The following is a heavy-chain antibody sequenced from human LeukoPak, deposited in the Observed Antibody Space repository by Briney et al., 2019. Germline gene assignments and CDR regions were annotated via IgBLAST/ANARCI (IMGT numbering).Heavy chain of an antibody. D-gene: IGHD3-9*01. CDR1: GGTFSSYA. J-gene: IGHJ5*02. CDR2: IIPIFGTA. CDR3: ARGPGYYDILTGPNWFDP. Sequence: SVKVSCKASGGTFSSYAISWVRQAPGQGLEWMGGIIPIFGTANYAQKFQGRVTITTDESTSTAYMELSSLRSEDTAVYYCARGPGYYDILTGPNWFDPWGQGTLVTVSS. V-gene: IGHV1-69*05.